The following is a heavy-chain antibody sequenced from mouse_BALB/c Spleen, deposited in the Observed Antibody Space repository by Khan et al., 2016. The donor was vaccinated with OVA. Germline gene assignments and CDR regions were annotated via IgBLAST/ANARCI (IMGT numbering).Heavy chain of an antibody. CDR3: TRTRDGTSRY. D-gene: IGHD1-3*01. Sequence: VQLQQSGPELVKPGASVKIPCKASGYTFTDYNMDWVKQSHGKNIVWIGDTNPNNGDTIYNQQFKDQATLTVDNSSSTAYLEFRRLTSEETAAYYYTRTRDGTSRYWGQGTTLTVSS. V-gene: IGHV1-18*01. CDR2: TNPNNGDT. CDR1: GYTFTDYN. J-gene: IGHJ2*01.